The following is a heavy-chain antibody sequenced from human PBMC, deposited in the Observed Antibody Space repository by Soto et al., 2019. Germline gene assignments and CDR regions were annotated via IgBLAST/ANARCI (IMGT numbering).Heavy chain of an antibody. Sequence: PVGSVRLSCAASGLTVSSNYMSWVRQAPGKGLEWVSVIYSGGSTYYADSVKGRFTISRDNSKNTLYLQMNSLRAEDTAVYYCARDHGYGGNPYYYYYGMDVWGQGTTVTVSS. CDR3: ARDHGYGGNPYYYYYGMDV. D-gene: IGHD4-17*01. V-gene: IGHV3-66*01. CDR1: GLTVSSNY. CDR2: IYSGGST. J-gene: IGHJ6*02.